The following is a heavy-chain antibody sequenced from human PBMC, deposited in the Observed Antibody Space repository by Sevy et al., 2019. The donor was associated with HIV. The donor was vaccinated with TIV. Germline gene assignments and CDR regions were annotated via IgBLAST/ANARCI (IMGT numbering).Heavy chain of an antibody. D-gene: IGHD6-19*01. CDR2: IYYSGST. J-gene: IGHJ4*02. Sequence: SETLSLTCTVSGGSISSSSYYWGWIRQPPGKGLEWIGSIYYSGSTYYNPSLKSRVTISVDTSKNQFSLKLSSVTAADTAVYYCARQGAVAVRFDHWDQGTLVTVSS. CDR3: ARQGAVAVRFDH. CDR1: GGSISSSSYY. V-gene: IGHV4-39*01.